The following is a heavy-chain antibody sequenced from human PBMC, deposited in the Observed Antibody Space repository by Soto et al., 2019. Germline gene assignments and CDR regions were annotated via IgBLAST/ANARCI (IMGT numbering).Heavy chain of an antibody. D-gene: IGHD6-19*01. CDR3: ARGQSIAVAGRGGLNWFDP. V-gene: IGHV3-30-3*01. Sequence: QVQLVESGGGVVQPGRSLRLSCAASGFTFSSYAMHWVRQAPGKGLEWVAVISYDGSNKYYADSVKGRFTISRDNSKNTLYLQMNSLRAEDTAVYYCARGQSIAVAGRGGLNWFDPWGQGTLVTVSS. J-gene: IGHJ5*02. CDR2: ISYDGSNK. CDR1: GFTFSSYA.